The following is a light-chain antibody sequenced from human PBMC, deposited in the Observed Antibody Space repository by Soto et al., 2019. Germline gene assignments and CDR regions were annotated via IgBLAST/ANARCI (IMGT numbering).Light chain of an antibody. Sequence: QSALTQPPSVSGSPGQSVTVSCTGTSSDVGFYNHVSWYQQPPGTAPKLMIFEVSNRPSGVPDRFSGSKSGNTASLTISGLQAEDEADYYCSSYTSSSTWVFGGGTKLTVL. CDR1: SSDVGFYNH. CDR2: EVS. J-gene: IGLJ3*02. CDR3: SSYTSSSTWV. V-gene: IGLV2-18*02.